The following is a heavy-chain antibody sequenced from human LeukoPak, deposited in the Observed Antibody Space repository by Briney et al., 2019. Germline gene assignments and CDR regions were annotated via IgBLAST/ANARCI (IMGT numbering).Heavy chain of an antibody. CDR1: GGTFSSYA. CDR2: IIAIFGTA. V-gene: IGHV1-69*05. CDR3: ARETLDSSGYYLFDY. J-gene: IGHJ4*02. Sequence: SVKVSCKASGGTFSSYAISWVRQAPGQGLEWMGGIIAIFGTANYAQKFQGRVTITTDESTSTAYMELSSLRSEDTAVYYCARETLDSSGYYLFDYWGQGTLVTVSS. D-gene: IGHD3-22*01.